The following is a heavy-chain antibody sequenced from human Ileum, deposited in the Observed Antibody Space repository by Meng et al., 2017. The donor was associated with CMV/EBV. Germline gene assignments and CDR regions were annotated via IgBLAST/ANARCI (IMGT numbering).Heavy chain of an antibody. CDR3: ATSPRGNILDY. Sequence: GGSLRLSCVASGFTFSDPHMDWVRQAPGKGLEWVGRVRNKANGLTTEYAASVRGRFTISRDDSKNSLYLQMSSLKTEDTAVYYCATSPRGNILDYWGLGTLVTVSS. CDR2: VRNKANGLTT. CDR1: GFTFSDPH. J-gene: IGHJ4*02. V-gene: IGHV3-72*01. D-gene: IGHD4-23*01.